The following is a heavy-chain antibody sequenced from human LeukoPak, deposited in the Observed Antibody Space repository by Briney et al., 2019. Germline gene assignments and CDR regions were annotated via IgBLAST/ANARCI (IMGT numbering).Heavy chain of an antibody. J-gene: IGHJ4*02. CDR1: GFTFSSYS. CDR3: ARDHGSSSPDYYFEY. CDR2: ISTGSSTI. V-gene: IGHV3-48*01. D-gene: IGHD6-6*01. Sequence: SGGSLRLSCAASGFTFSSYSMNWVRQAPGKGLEWVSYISTGSSTIYYADSVKGRFTISRDNAKNSLYLQVSSLRAEDTAVYYCARDHGSSSPDYYFEYWGPGTLVTVSS.